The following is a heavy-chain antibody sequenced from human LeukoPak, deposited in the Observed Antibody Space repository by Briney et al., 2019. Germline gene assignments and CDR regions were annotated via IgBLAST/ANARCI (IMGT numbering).Heavy chain of an antibody. CDR2: ISSNGGST. V-gene: IGHV3-64*02. CDR3: ARERGRYDY. CDR1: GFTFSTSP. D-gene: IGHD6-19*01. J-gene: IGHJ4*02. Sequence: GGSLRLSCAASGFTFSTSPMHWVRQAPGKGLEYVSAISSNGGSTYYADSVKGRFTISRDNSDNTLYLQMGSLRAEDMAVYYCARERGRYDYWGQGTLVTVSS.